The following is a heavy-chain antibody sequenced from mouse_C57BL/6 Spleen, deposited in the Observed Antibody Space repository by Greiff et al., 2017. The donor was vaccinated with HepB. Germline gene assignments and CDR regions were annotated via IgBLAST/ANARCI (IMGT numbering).Heavy chain of an antibody. CDR2: INPNNGGT. Sequence: VQLQQSGPELVKPGASVKIPCKASGYTFTDYNMDWVKQSHGKSLEWIGDINPNNGGTIYNQKFKGKATLTVVKSSSTAYMELRSLTSEDTAVYYCARSSYYWYFDVWGTGTTVTVSS. J-gene: IGHJ1*03. D-gene: IGHD2-12*01. V-gene: IGHV1-18*01. CDR3: ARSSYYWYFDV. CDR1: GYTFTDYN.